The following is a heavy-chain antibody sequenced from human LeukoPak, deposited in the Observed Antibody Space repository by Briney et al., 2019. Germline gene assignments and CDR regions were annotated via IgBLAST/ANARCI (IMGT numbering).Heavy chain of an antibody. D-gene: IGHD6-19*01. CDR3: ARDVSSGWYRFSF. CDR2: ISGSGGST. J-gene: IGHJ4*02. V-gene: IGHV3-23*01. Sequence: PGGSLRLSCAASGFTFSNYDMSWVRQAPGKGLEWVSAISGSGGSTYYADSVKGRFTISRDNSRNTLYLQMNSLRAEDTAVYYCARDVSSGWYRFSFWGQGTLVTVSP. CDR1: GFTFSNYD.